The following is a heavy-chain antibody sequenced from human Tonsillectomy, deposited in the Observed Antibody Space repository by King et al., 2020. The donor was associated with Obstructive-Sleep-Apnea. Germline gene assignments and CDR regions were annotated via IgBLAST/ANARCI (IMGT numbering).Heavy chain of an antibody. D-gene: IGHD6-13*01. CDR2: INHSGNT. CDR1: GGSFSDYY. Sequence: VQLQQWGAGLLKPSETLSLTCAFFGGSFSDYYWSWSRQPPGKELEWIGEINHSGNTNSNPSLKSRVTISVDTSKNQFSLKLSSVTAADTAVYYCARGSGAAAVNWFDPWGQGTLVTVAS. CDR3: ARGSGAAAVNWFDP. V-gene: IGHV4-34*01. J-gene: IGHJ5*02.